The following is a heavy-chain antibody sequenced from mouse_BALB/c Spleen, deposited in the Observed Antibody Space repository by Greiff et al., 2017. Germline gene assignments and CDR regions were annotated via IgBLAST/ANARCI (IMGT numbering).Heavy chain of an antibody. Sequence: EVQLQQSGPELVKPGASVKMSSKASGYTFTSYVMHWVKQKPGQGLEWIGYINPYNDGTKYNEKFKGKATLTSDKSSSTAYMELSSLTSEDSAVYYCARYDLIYDGYFDYWGQGTTLTVSS. D-gene: IGHD2-3*01. CDR3: ARYDLIYDGYFDY. J-gene: IGHJ2*01. CDR2: INPYNDGT. CDR1: GYTFTSYV. V-gene: IGHV1-14*01.